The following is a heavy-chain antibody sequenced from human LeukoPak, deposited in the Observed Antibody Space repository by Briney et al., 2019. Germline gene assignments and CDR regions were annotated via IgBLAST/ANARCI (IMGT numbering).Heavy chain of an antibody. Sequence: GGSLRLSCAASGFTVSSNYMSWVRQARGKGLEWVSAISGSGGSTYYADSVKGRFTISGDNSKNTLYLQMNSLRVEDTAVYYCARAAGQQLDNWFDPWGQGTLVTVSS. D-gene: IGHD6-13*01. CDR1: GFTVSSNY. V-gene: IGHV3-23*01. J-gene: IGHJ5*02. CDR2: ISGSGGST. CDR3: ARAAGQQLDNWFDP.